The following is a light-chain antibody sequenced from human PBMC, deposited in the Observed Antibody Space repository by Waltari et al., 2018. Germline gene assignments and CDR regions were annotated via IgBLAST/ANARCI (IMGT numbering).Light chain of an antibody. CDR3: QQYNNYSPLT. CDR1: QTIHSW. J-gene: IGKJ4*01. CDR2: RAS. Sequence: DIQMTQSPSTMSASVGDRVTITCRASQTIHSWLAWYQQKPGKPPKLLIYRASTLESGVPSRFSGSGAGTEFTLTISSLQPDDFATYYCQQYNNYSPLTFGGGTKVEI. V-gene: IGKV1-5*03.